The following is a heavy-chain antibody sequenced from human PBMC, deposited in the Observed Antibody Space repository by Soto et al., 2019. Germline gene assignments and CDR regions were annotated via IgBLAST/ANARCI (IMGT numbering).Heavy chain of an antibody. D-gene: IGHD3-22*01. CDR2: IIPIFGTA. CDR3: ARGTPTYYYDSSGYPNLGAFDY. J-gene: IGHJ4*02. V-gene: IGHV1-69*13. CDR1: GGTFSSYA. Sequence: GASVKVSCKASGGTFSSYAISWVRQAPGQGLEWMGGIIPIFGTANYAQKFQGRVTITADESTSTAYMELSSLRSEDTAVYYCARGTPTYYYDSSGYPNLGAFDYWGQGTLVTVSS.